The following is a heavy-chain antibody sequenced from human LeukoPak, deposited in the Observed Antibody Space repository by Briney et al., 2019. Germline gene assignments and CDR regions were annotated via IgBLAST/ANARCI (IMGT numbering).Heavy chain of an antibody. CDR1: GGSISSGSYD. Sequence: SETLSLTCTVSGGSISSGSYDWYWIRQPAGKGLEWIGHIYTSGSSNCSPSLKSRVTISVDTSKGQFSLKLTSVTAADTAVYYCTKGRGIWGQGTLVTVSS. CDR2: IYTSGSS. D-gene: IGHD3-10*01. CDR3: TKGRGI. V-gene: IGHV4-61*09. J-gene: IGHJ4*02.